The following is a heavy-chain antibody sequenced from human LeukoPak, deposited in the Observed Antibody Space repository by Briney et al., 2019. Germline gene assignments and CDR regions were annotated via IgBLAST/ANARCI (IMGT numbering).Heavy chain of an antibody. J-gene: IGHJ4*02. CDR1: GFTFSSYA. CDR2: ISGSGGST. CDR3: AKEAVYVIVVVPAALDY. Sequence: GGSLRLSCAASGFTFSSYAMSWVRQAPGKGLEWVSAISGSGGSTYCADSVKGRFTISRDNSKNTLYLQMNSLRAEDTAVYYCAKEAVYVIVVVPAALDYWGQGTLVTVSS. V-gene: IGHV3-23*01. D-gene: IGHD2-2*01.